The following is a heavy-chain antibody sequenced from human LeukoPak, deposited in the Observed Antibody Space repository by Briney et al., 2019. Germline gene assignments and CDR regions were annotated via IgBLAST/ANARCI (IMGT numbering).Heavy chain of an antibody. CDR3: ARDFESSYYYDTSAPPAPIDY. Sequence: GGSQRLSCAASGFTFGNYWMSWVRQAPGKGLEWVANINQHGSEKHFVDSVKGRFTISRDNAKNSLHLQMYSLRAEDTAVYYCARDFESSYYYDTSAPPAPIDYWGQGTLVTVSS. D-gene: IGHD3-22*01. CDR2: INQHGSEK. V-gene: IGHV3-7*01. J-gene: IGHJ4*02. CDR1: GFTFGNYW.